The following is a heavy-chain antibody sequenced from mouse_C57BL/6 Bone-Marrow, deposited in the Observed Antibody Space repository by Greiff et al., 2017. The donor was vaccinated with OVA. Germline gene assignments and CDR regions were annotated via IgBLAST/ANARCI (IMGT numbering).Heavy chain of an antibody. J-gene: IGHJ4*01. V-gene: IGHV3-5*01. CDR3: ARDPGNFYYAMDY. CDR1: GISITTGNYR. Sequence: DVKLQESGPGLVKPSQTVFLTCTVTGISITTGNYRWSWIRQFPGNKLEWLGYIYYSGTFTSNPLLTRRTTSTRDTPKNQFFLEMNSLTAEDTATYDSARDPGNFYYAMDYWGQGTSVTVSS. CDR2: IYYSGTF. D-gene: IGHD2-1*01.